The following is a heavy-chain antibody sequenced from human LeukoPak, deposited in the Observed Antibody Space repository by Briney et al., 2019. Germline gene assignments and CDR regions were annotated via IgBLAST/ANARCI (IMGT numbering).Heavy chain of an antibody. CDR2: INSEGSST. CDR1: GFTFSSYW. V-gene: IGHV3-74*01. CDR3: ARPYCSGSSCYSGNWLDP. Sequence: GGSLRLSCAAAGFTFSSYWMHWVRQAPGKGLVWVSRINSEGSSTNYADSVKGRCTTSRDNAKNTLYLQMNSLRAEDTAVYYCARPYCSGSSCYSGNWLDPWGQGTLVTVSS. D-gene: IGHD2-15*01. J-gene: IGHJ5*02.